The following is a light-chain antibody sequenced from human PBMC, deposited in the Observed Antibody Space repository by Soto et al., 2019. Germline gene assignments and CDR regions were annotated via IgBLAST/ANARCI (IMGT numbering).Light chain of an antibody. Sequence: DIQMTQSPSTLSASVGDRVTITCRASQSISSWLAWYKQKPGKAPKILIYDASSLESGVPSRFRGSGSGTEFTLTISSLKPDDFETYYCQQYNSYAITFGQGTRLEIK. J-gene: IGKJ5*01. CDR1: QSISSW. CDR3: QQYNSYAIT. V-gene: IGKV1-5*01. CDR2: DAS.